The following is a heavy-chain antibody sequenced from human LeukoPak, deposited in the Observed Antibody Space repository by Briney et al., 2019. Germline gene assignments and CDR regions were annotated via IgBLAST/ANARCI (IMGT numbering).Heavy chain of an antibody. V-gene: IGHV1-2*06. Sequence: ASVKVSCKASGYTFTGYYMHWVRQAPGQGLEWMGRINPNSGGTNYAQKFQGRVTMTRDTSISTAYMELSRLRSDDTAVYYCARGRRMARGVIIVYYFDYWGQGTLVTVSS. CDR1: GYTFTGYY. CDR3: ARGRRMARGVIIVYYFDY. J-gene: IGHJ4*02. CDR2: INPNSGGT. D-gene: IGHD3-10*01.